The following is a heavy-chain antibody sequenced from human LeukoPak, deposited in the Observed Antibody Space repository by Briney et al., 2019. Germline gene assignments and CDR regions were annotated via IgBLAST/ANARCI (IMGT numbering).Heavy chain of an antibody. CDR3: AKMQGFFDY. Sequence: PGGSLRLSCVASGFTFSSYGMSWVRQAPGKGLEWVSAITDTSANTYYADSVKGRFTISRDNSKNTLYLQMNSLRAEDTAIYYCAKMQGFFDYWGQGTLVTVS. CDR1: GFTFSSYG. V-gene: IGHV3-23*01. CDR2: ITDTSANT. J-gene: IGHJ4*02.